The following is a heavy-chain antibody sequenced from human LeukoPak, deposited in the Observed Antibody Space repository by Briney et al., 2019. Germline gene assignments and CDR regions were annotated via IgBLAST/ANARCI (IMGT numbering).Heavy chain of an antibody. CDR2: IYHSGST. Sequence: SQTLSLTCTVSGGSISSGGYYWSWIRQPPGKGLEWIGYIYHSGSTYYNPSLKSRVTISVDRSKNQFSLKLSSVTAADTAVYYCARGVSSSWHPVIFDYWGQGTLVTVSS. CDR3: ARGVSSSWHPVIFDY. CDR1: GGSISSGGYY. D-gene: IGHD6-13*01. J-gene: IGHJ4*02. V-gene: IGHV4-30-2*01.